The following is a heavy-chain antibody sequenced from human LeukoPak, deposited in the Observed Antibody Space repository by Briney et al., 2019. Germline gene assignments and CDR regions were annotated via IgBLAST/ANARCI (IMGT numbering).Heavy chain of an antibody. CDR1: GFTFSSYA. Sequence: PGGSLRLSCAASGFTFSSYAMSWVRQPPGKGLEWIGEINHSGSTNYDPSLKSRVTISVDTSKNQFSLKLSSVTAADTAVYYCARDRRYGGNGGYYGMDVWGQGTTVTVSS. CDR2: INHSGST. CDR3: ARDRRYGGNGGYYGMDV. J-gene: IGHJ6*02. V-gene: IGHV4-34*01. D-gene: IGHD4-17*01.